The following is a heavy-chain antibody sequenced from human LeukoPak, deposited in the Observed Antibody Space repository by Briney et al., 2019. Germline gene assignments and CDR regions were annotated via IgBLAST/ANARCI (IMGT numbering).Heavy chain of an antibody. J-gene: IGHJ4*02. D-gene: IGHD6-6*01. CDR1: GGTFSSYA. CDR3: ARQYSSSPRVGYFDY. V-gene: IGHV1-69*04. CDR2: IIPILGIA. Sequence: SVKVSCKASGGTFSSYAISWVRQAPGQGLEWMGRIIPILGIANYAQKFQGRVTITADKSTSTAYMELSSLRSEDRAVYYCARQYSSSPRVGYFDYWGQGTLVTVSS.